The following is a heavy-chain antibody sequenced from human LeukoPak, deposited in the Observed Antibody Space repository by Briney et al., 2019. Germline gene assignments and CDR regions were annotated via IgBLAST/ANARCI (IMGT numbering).Heavy chain of an antibody. CDR3: ARPYYYGSGEDYYYYYYMDV. D-gene: IGHD3-10*01. V-gene: IGHV3-48*04. CDR1: GFTFSTYT. CDR2: ISSSSSTI. J-gene: IGHJ6*03. Sequence: GGSLRLSCAASGFTFSTYTMNWVRQAPGKGLEWVSYISSSSSTIDYADSVKGRFTISRDNAKNSLYLQMNSLRAEDTAVYYCARPYYYGSGEDYYYYYYMDVWGKGTTVTVSS.